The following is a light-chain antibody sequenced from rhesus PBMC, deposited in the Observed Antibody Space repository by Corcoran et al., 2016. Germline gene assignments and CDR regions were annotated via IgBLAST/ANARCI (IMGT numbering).Light chain of an antibody. CDR1: QSVSSY. J-gene: IGKJ3*01. CDR3: QHYSNWPFT. V-gene: IGKV3S9*01. Sequence: EIVMTQSPATLSLSPGERATLSCRASQSVSSYVAWYQQKPEQAPRLLVYGASSRATGIPDRFSGSGSGTDFALTISNLEPEDFAVYDCQHYSNWPFTFGPGTKLDIK. CDR2: GAS.